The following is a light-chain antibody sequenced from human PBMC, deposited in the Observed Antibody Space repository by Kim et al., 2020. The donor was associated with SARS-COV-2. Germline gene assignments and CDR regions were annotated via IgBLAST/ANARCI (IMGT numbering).Light chain of an antibody. CDR3: QVWDSSSDNRV. Sequence: SYELTQPPSVSVAPGQTARITCGGNNIGSKSVHWYQQKPGQAPVLVIYYDSDRPSGIPERFSGSNSGNTATLTISRVEAGDEADYYCQVWDSSSDNRVFGGGTQLTVL. V-gene: IGLV3-21*04. CDR2: YDS. CDR1: NIGSKS. J-gene: IGLJ3*02.